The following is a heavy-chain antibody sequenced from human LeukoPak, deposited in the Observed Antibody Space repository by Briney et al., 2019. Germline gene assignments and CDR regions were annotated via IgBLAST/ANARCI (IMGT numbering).Heavy chain of an antibody. CDR2: ISGSGDST. V-gene: IGHV3-23*01. J-gene: IGHJ4*02. D-gene: IGHD5-18*01. Sequence: GGSLRLSCAASGFTFSSYVMSWVRQAPGKGLEWVSAISGSGDSTYYADSVKGRFTISRDNSRNTLYLQMNSLRAEDTAVYYCARDPGYDYGYDYWGQGTLVTVSS. CDR3: ARDPGYDYGYDY. CDR1: GFTFSSYV.